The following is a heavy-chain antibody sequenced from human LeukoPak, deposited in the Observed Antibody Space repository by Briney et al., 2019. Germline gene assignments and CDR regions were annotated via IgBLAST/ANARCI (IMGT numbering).Heavy chain of an antibody. Sequence: NPGRSLRLSCAASGFTFSSYAMHWVRQAPGKGLEWVAVISYDGSNKYYADSVKGRFTISRDNSKNTLYLQMNSLRAEDTAVYYCARTQPATETYYFDYWGQGTLVTVSS. V-gene: IGHV3-30*04. J-gene: IGHJ4*02. CDR3: ARTQPATETYYFDY. CDR2: ISYDGSNK. D-gene: IGHD2-2*01. CDR1: GFTFSSYA.